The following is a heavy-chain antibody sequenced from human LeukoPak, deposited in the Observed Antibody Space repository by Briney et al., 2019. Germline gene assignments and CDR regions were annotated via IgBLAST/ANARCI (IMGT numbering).Heavy chain of an antibody. CDR3: ARDLLLLRYFDCFDY. CDR2: IKQDGSEK. J-gene: IGHJ4*02. D-gene: IGHD3-9*01. Sequence: GGSLRLSCAASGFTFSSYWVSWVRQAPGKGLEWVANIKQDGSEKYYVDSVKGRFTISRDNAKNSLYLQMNSLRAEDTAVYYCARDLLLLRYFDCFDYWGQGTLVTVSS. CDR1: GFTFSSYW. V-gene: IGHV3-7*01.